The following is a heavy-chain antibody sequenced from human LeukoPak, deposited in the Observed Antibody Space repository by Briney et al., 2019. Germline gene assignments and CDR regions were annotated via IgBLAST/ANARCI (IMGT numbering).Heavy chain of an antibody. J-gene: IGHJ4*02. CDR2: INHSGST. D-gene: IGHD6-13*01. V-gene: IGHV4-34*01. CDR3: ARLVAAGDNY. CDR1: GGSFSGYY. Sequence: PSETLSLTCAVYGGSFSGYYWSWIRQPPGKGLEWIGEINHSGSTNYIPSLKSRVTISVDTSKNQFSLKLSSVTAADTAVYYCARLVAAGDNYWGQGTLVTVSS.